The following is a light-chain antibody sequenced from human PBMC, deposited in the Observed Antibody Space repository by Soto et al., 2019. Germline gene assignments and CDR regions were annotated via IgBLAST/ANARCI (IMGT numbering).Light chain of an antibody. CDR1: RSNIGSNL. CDR3: AAWDDSLSGVV. CDR2: SND. J-gene: IGLJ2*01. V-gene: IGLV1-47*02. Sequence: QSAVTQPPSVSGTPGQRVTIFCSGMRSNIGSNLVYWYQQLPGTAPKLLIFSNDQRPSGVPDRFSGSRSGTSASLAISGLRSEDEGDYYCAAWDDSLSGVVFGGGTKLTVL.